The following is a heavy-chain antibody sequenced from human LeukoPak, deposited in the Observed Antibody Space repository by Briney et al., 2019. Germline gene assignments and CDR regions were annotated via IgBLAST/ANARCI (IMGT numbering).Heavy chain of an antibody. V-gene: IGHV3-7*01. CDR2: IKQDGSEK. Sequence: GGSLRLSCAASGFTFSSYWMSWVRQAPGKGLEWAANIKQDGSEKYYVDSVKGRFTISRDNAKNSLYLQMNSLRAEDTAVYYCARVASIVVVPAAILDPGDYYGMDVWGQGTTVTVSS. CDR3: ARVASIVVVPAAILDPGDYYGMDV. CDR1: GFTFSSYW. J-gene: IGHJ6*02. D-gene: IGHD2-2*02.